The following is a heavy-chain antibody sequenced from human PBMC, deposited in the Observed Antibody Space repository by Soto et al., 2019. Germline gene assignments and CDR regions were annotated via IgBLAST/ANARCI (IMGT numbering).Heavy chain of an antibody. D-gene: IGHD3-3*01. CDR2: IYYSATT. V-gene: IGHV4-59*01. CDR1: GGSISSYY. Sequence: SETLSLTCTVSGGSISSYYWSWIRQPPGKGLEWIGYIYYSATTNYNPSLKSRVTISVDTSKSQFSLKLTSVTAADTAVYCCARAFWRTPRPTRSSHPRGQGTLVLVSS. CDR3: ARAFWRTPRPTRSSHP. J-gene: IGHJ5*02.